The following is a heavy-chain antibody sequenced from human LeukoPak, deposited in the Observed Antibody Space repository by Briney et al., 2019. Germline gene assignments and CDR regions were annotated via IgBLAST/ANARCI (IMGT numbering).Heavy chain of an antibody. Sequence: GGSLRLSCAASGFTFSSYWMHWVRQAPGKGLVWVSRISSDGSSTDYADSVKGRFTISRDNAKNTLYLQINSLRAEDTAVYYCARARIAVAQLTDYWGQGTLVTVSS. CDR1: GFTFSSYW. D-gene: IGHD6-19*01. J-gene: IGHJ4*02. V-gene: IGHV3-74*01. CDR2: ISSDGSST. CDR3: ARARIAVAQLTDY.